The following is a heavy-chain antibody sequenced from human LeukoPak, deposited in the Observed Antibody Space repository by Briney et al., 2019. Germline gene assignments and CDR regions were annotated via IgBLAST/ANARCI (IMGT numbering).Heavy chain of an antibody. CDR3: ARVGGWSYFDY. CDR2: IKQDGSDK. V-gene: IGHV3-7*01. Sequence: AGGSLRLSCAASGFTFSSYWMSWVRQAPGKGLEWVAHIKQDGSDKYYVDSVRGRFTISRDNAKNSLYLQMNSLRAEDTAVYYCARVGGWSYFDYWGQGTLVTVSS. J-gene: IGHJ4*02. D-gene: IGHD6-19*01. CDR1: GFTFSSYW.